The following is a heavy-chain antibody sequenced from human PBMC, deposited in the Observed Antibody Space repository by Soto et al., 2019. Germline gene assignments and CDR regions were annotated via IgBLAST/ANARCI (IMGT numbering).Heavy chain of an antibody. J-gene: IGHJ4*02. V-gene: IGHV3-30*03. D-gene: IGHD2-15*01. CDR1: GFTFSSYG. CDR2: ISYDGSST. CDR3: ARSLGYCSGGSCYFDY. Sequence: GGSLRLSCAASGFTFSSYGMHWVRQAPGKGLEWVAVISYDGSSTSYADSVKGRFTISRDNAKNTLYLQMNSLRAEDTAVYYCARSLGYCSGGSCYFDYWGQGTLVTVS.